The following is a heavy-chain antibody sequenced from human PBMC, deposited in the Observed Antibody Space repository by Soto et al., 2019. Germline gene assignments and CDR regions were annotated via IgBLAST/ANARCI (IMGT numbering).Heavy chain of an antibody. D-gene: IGHD6-6*01. CDR1: GFTFTSYC. CDR3: ARLHSSSSVSPFQH. CDR2: INSDGSST. Sequence: PGGSLRLSCAASGFTFTSYCMHWVRQAPGKGLVWVSRINSDGSSTSYADSVKGRFTISRDNAKNMLYLQMNTLRAEDTAVYYCARLHSSSSVSPFQHWGQGTLVTVSS. J-gene: IGHJ1*01. V-gene: IGHV3-74*01.